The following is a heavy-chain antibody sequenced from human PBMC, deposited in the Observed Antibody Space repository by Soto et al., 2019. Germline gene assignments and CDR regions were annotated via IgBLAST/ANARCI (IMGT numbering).Heavy chain of an antibody. CDR2: IYYSGST. Sequence: ETLCLTCIVSAWCSGRDYMWVVGVPSGKGLEWIGYIYYSGSTNYNPSLKSRVTISVDTSKNQFSLKLSSVTAADTAVYYCARAGIAVAKQGGWFDPWGQGTLVTVSS. D-gene: IGHD6-19*01. V-gene: IGHV4-59*01. CDR1: AWCSGRDY. J-gene: IGHJ5*02. CDR3: ARAGIAVAKQGGWFDP.